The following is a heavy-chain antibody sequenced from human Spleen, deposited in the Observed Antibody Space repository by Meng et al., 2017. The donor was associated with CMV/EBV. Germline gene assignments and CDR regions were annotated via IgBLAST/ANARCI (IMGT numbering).Heavy chain of an antibody. J-gene: IGHJ4*02. CDR3: TRAPIFGVAYYFDF. D-gene: IGHD3-3*01. V-gene: IGHV3-66*01. CDR2: IYSGGST. CDR1: GFIVSSNY. Sequence: GESLKISCVVSGFIVSSNYMSWVRQAPGKGLEWVSVIYSGGSTYYADSVKGRFTISRDYSKNTLYLQMNSLRADDTAVYYCTRAPIFGVAYYFDFWGQGKLVTVSS.